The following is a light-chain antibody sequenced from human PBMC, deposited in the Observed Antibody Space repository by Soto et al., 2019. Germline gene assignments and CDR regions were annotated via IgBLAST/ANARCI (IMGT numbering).Light chain of an antibody. Sequence: ELVMTQSPATLSVSPGERARLSWKASQSVSSNLAWYQQKPGQAPRLLIYGAYTRANGIPARFSGSGSGTEFTLTISSLQSEDFAVYYCQQYNNWPLWTFGQGTKVDIK. CDR2: GAY. CDR1: QSVSSN. J-gene: IGKJ1*01. CDR3: QQYNNWPLWT. V-gene: IGKV3-15*01.